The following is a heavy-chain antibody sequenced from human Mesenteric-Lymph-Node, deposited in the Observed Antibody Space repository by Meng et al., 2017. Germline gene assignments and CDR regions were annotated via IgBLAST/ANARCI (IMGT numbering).Heavy chain of an antibody. D-gene: IGHD3-10*01. V-gene: IGHV4-30-2*01. Sequence: LQLPGPLPVLGHPSQPPSLTATFSGGSISSGDYSWSWIRQPPGKGLEWIGEIPHRGSSAYNPSLKSRVSMSIDKSKNQFSLKLTSVTAADTAVYHCLRGSGGSVWGQGTLVTVSS. CDR3: LRGSGGSV. J-gene: IGHJ1*01. CDR1: GGSISSGDYS. CDR2: IPHRGSS.